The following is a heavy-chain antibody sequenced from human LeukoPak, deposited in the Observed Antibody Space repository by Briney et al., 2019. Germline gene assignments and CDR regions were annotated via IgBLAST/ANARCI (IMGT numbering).Heavy chain of an antibody. CDR1: GFTFDDYA. V-gene: IGHV3-9*01. CDR2: ISWNSGSI. CDR3: ARDWAYGDYVDY. Sequence: GGSLRLSCAASGFTFDDYAMHWVRQAPGKGLEWVSGISWNSGSIGYADSVKGRFTISRDNAKNTLYLQMNSLRAEDTAVYYCARDWAYGDYVDYWGQGTLVTVSS. D-gene: IGHD4-17*01. J-gene: IGHJ4*02.